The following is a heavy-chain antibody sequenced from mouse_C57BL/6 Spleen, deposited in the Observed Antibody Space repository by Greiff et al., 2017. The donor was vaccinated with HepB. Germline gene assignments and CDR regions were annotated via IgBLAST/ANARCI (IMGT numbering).Heavy chain of an antibody. CDR1: GYTFTSYT. CDR3: AREDYGSSDYAMDY. Sequence: VKVVESGAELARPGASVKMSCKASGYTFTSYTMHWVKQRPGQGLEWIGYINPSSGYTKYNQKFKDKATLTADKSSSTAYMQLSSLTSEDSAVYYCAREDYGSSDYAMDYWGQGTSVTVSS. V-gene: IGHV1-4*01. D-gene: IGHD1-1*01. J-gene: IGHJ4*01. CDR2: INPSSGYT.